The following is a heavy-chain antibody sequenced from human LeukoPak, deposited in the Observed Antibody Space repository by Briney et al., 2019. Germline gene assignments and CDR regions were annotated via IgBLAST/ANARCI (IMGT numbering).Heavy chain of an antibody. V-gene: IGHV4-59*01. J-gene: IGHJ4*02. Sequence: SETLSLTCTVSGGSISSYYWSWIRQPPGKGLEWIGYIYYSGSTNYNPSLKNRVTISVDTSKNQFSLKLSSVTAADTAVYYCARSDGNVDYWGQGTLVTVSS. CDR1: GGSISSYY. CDR3: ARSDGNVDY. D-gene: IGHD1-26*01. CDR2: IYYSGST.